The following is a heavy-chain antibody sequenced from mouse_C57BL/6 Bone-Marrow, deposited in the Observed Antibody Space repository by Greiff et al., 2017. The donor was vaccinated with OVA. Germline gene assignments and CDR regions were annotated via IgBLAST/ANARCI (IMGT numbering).Heavy chain of an antibody. CDR3: ARHAFYGSRFYWYFDV. CDR1: GFTFSSYG. Sequence: EVHLVESGGDLVKPGGSLKLSCAASGFTFSSYGMSWVRQTPDKRLEWVATISSGGSYTYYPDSVKGRFTISRDNAKNTLYLQMSSLKSEDTAMYYGARHAFYGSRFYWYFDVWGTGTTVTVSS. CDR2: ISSGGSYT. D-gene: IGHD1-1*01. V-gene: IGHV5-6*01. J-gene: IGHJ1*03.